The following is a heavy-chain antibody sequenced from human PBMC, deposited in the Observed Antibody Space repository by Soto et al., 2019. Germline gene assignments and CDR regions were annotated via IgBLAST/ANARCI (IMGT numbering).Heavy chain of an antibody. CDR1: GGTFSSYA. D-gene: IGHD6-13*01. V-gene: IGHV1-69*13. CDR3: ASIGAADTKHYFDY. J-gene: IGHJ4*02. Sequence: SVKVSCKASGGTFSSYAISWVRQAPGQGLEWMGGIIPIFGTANYAQKFQGRVTITADESTSTAYMELSSLRSEDTAVYYCASIGAADTKHYFDYWGQGTLVNVSS. CDR2: IIPIFGTA.